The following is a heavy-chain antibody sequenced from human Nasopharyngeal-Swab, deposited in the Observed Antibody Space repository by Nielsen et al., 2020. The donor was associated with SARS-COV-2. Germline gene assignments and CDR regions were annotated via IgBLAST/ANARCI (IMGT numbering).Heavy chain of an antibody. Sequence: GESLKISCTTSGFTFGDYAMSWFRQAPGKGLEWVGFIRSKTYGGAPEYAEAVKGRFTISRDGAESIAYLPSNSLETEDTGVYYCARSVGSYYGQGAFDIWGQGTMVTVSS. CDR2: IRSKTYGGAP. CDR1: GFTFGDYA. V-gene: IGHV3-49*01. CDR3: ARSVGSYYGQGAFDI. D-gene: IGHD1-26*01. J-gene: IGHJ3*02.